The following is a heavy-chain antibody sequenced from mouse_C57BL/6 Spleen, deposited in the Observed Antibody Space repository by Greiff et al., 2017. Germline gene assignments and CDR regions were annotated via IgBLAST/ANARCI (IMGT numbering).Heavy chain of an antibody. V-gene: IGHV1-82*01. CDR2: IYPGDGDT. CDR3: ARLLQYYFDY. CDR1: VSAFSSSR. J-gene: IGHJ2*01. Sequence: LVESGPELVKPGASVKIFCKASVSAFSSSRVNWVKPRPVKGLEWIGRIYPGDGDTNYNGKFKGKATLTADKSSSTAYMQLSSLTSEDSAVYFCARLLQYYFDYWGQGTTLTVSS. D-gene: IGHD2-12*01.